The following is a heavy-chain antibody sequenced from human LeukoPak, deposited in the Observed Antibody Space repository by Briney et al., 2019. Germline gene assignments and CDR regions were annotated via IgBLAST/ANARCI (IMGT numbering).Heavy chain of an antibody. Sequence: ASVKVSCKASGGTFSSYAISWVRQAPGQGLEWMGGIIPIFGTANYAQKFQGRVTITTDESTSTAYMELSSLRSEDTAVYYCARDSRFLERWAPSSWGQGTLVTVSS. J-gene: IGHJ4*02. CDR1: GGTFSSYA. V-gene: IGHV1-69*05. D-gene: IGHD3-3*01. CDR3: ARDSRFLERWAPSS. CDR2: IIPIFGTA.